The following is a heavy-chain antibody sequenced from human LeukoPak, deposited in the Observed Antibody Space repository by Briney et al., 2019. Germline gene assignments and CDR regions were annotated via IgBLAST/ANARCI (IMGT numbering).Heavy chain of an antibody. D-gene: IGHD3-10*01. CDR1: GGSISNYY. CDR2: IYYSGST. V-gene: IGHV4-59*01. CDR3: ARDGGEVRGVIGP. Sequence: SETLSLTCTVSGGSISNYYWSWIRQPPGKGLEGIGYIYYSGSTNYNPSLKSRVTISVDTSKNQFSLKLSSVTAADTAVYYCARDGGEVRGVIGPWGQGTLVTVSS. J-gene: IGHJ5*02.